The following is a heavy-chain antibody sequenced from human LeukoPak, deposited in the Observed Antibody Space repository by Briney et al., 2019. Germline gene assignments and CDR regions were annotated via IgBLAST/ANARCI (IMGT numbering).Heavy chain of an antibody. V-gene: IGHV1-2*02. CDR1: GCTFTGYY. CDR3: ARAPYSIYGMDV. CDR2: INPNSGGT. J-gene: IGHJ6*02. Sequence: ASVKVSCKASGCTFTGYYMHWVRQAPGQGLEWMGWINPNSGGTNYAQKFQGRVTMTRDTSISTAYMELSRLRSDDTAVYYCARAPYSIYGMDVWGQGTTVTVSS. D-gene: IGHD4-4*01.